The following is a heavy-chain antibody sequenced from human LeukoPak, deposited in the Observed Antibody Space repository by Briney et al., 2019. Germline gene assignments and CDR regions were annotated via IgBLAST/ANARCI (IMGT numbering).Heavy chain of an antibody. CDR3: ARGLMATVLGENFDL. J-gene: IGHJ2*01. Sequence: SETLSLACTVSGGSVNSSSYYWGWIRQPPGKGLKWIARIYTSGSTNYNPSLKSRVTMSVDTSKNQFSLKLSSVTAADTAVYYCARGLMATVLGENFDLWGRGTLVTVSS. CDR2: IYTSGST. CDR1: GGSVNSSSYY. V-gene: IGHV4-39*07. D-gene: IGHD5-24*01.